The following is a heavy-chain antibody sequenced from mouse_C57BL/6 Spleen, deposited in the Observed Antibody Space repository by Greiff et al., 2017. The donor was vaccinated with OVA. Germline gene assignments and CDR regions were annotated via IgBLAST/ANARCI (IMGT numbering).Heavy chain of an antibody. CDR3: ARWGYYAMDH. CDR2: INPNNGGT. J-gene: IGHJ4*01. CDR1: GYTFTDYY. V-gene: IGHV1-26*01. Sequence: EVQLQQSGPELVKPGASVKISCKASGYTFTDYYMNWVKQSHGKSLEWIGDINPNNGGTSYNQKFKGKATLTVDKSSSTAYMELRSLTSEDSAVYYCARWGYYAMDHWGQGTSVTVSS.